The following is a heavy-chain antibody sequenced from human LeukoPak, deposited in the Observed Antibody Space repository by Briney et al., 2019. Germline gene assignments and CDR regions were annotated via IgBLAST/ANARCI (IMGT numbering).Heavy chain of an antibody. Sequence: GASVKVSCKDSGGTFISYAISWVRQAPGQGLEWMGGIIPIFGTANYAQKFQGRVTITADESTSTAYMELSSLRSEDTAVYYCAGLVQSAEYFQHWGQGTLVTVSS. CDR2: IIPIFGTA. CDR1: GGTFISYA. D-gene: IGHD3-22*01. J-gene: IGHJ1*01. CDR3: AGLVQSAEYFQH. V-gene: IGHV1-69*01.